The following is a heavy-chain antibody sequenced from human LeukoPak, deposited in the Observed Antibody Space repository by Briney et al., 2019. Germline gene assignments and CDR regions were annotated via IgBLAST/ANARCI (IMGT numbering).Heavy chain of an antibody. CDR1: GGSISSYYW. D-gene: IGHD1-26*01. V-gene: IGHV2-5*08. Sequence: TLSLTCTVSGGSISSYYWSWIRQPPGKALEWLALIYWDDDKRYSPSLKSRLTITKDTSKNQVVLTMTNMDPVDTATYYCAHRSGSYVFDYWGQGTLVTVSS. J-gene: IGHJ4*02. CDR3: AHRSGSYVFDY. CDR2: IYWDDDK.